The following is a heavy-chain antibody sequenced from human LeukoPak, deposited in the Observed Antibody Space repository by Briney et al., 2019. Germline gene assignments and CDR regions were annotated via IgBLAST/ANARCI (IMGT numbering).Heavy chain of an antibody. CDR1: GFSFSDNA. D-gene: IGHD3-22*01. J-gene: IGHJ4*02. CDR3: AKHLGGNYFDRPFDY. CDR2: ISSGGNT. Sequence: GGSLRLSCAASGFSFSDNAMTWVRQAPGKGLEWVAVISSGGNTKYADSERGRFSISTDNSKNTLYLQMNSLRAEDTAVYYCAKHLGGNYFDRPFDYWGQGTLVTVSS. V-gene: IGHV3-23*01.